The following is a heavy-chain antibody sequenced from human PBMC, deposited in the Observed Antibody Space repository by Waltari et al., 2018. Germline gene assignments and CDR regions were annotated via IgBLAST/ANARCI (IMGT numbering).Heavy chain of an antibody. J-gene: IGHJ3*02. CDR3: AIFGVVIINSGAFDI. Sequence: QVQLVQSGAEVQKPGASVKVSCKVSGYTLTDLSMHWVRQAPGKGLEWMGGFDPEDGETIYAQKFQGRVTMTEDTSTDTAYMELRSLRSDDTAVYYCAIFGVVIINSGAFDIWGQGTMVTVSS. CDR2: FDPEDGET. V-gene: IGHV1-24*01. CDR1: GYTLTDLS. D-gene: IGHD3-3*01.